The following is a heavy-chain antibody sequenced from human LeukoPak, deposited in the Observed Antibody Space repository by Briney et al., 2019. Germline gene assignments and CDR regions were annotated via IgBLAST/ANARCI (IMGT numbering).Heavy chain of an antibody. V-gene: IGHV4-34*01. CDR1: GGSFSGYY. J-gene: IGHJ4*02. CDR3: ARLAAYYFDY. CDR2: INHSGST. D-gene: IGHD6-25*01. Sequence: SETLSLTCAVYGGSFSGYYWSWIRQPPGKGLEWIGEINHSGSTNYNPSLKSRVTISVETYKNQFSLKLSSVTAADTAVYYCARLAAYYFDYWGQGTLVTVSS.